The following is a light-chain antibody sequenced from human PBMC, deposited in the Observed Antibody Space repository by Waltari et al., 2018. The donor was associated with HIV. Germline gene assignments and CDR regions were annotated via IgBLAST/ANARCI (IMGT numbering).Light chain of an antibody. CDR3: ASWDDSLNGPV. V-gene: IGLV1-44*01. J-gene: IGLJ2*01. CDR2: GKN. CDR1: SSNIGSNT. Sequence: QSVLTQPPSKSGTPGQRVTISCSGSSSNIGSNTVSWFQQFPGKPPNVLIYGKNQRPSGVPARFSGSKSGTSASLAIGGLQSEDEADYYCASWDDSLNGPVFGGGTTLTVL.